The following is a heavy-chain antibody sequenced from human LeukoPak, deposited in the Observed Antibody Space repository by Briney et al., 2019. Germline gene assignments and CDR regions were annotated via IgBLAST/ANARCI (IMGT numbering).Heavy chain of an antibody. J-gene: IGHJ3*02. CDR3: ASRIDGDIPHDAFDI. CDR1: SYTFTSYG. D-gene: IGHD4-17*01. Sequence: ASVKVSCKASSYTFTSYGISWVRQAPGQGLEGMGWISAYNGNTNYAQKLQGRVTMTTDTSTSTAYMELRSLRSDDTAVYYCASRIDGDIPHDAFDIWGQGTMVTVSS. CDR2: ISAYNGNT. V-gene: IGHV1-18*01.